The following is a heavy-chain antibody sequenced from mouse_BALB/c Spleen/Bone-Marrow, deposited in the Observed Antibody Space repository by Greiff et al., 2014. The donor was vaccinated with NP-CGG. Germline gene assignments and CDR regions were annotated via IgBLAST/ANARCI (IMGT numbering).Heavy chain of an antibody. J-gene: IGHJ3*01. CDR1: GFSLTSYG. CDR2: IWRGGST. Sequence: VHLVESGPGLVQPSQSLSITCTVSGFSLTSYGVHWVRQSPGKGLEWLGVIWRGGSTDYNAAFMSRLSITKDNSKSQVFSKMNSLQADDTAIYYCARSSTMITGFAYWGQGTLVTVSA. D-gene: IGHD2-4*01. CDR3: ARSSTMITGFAY. V-gene: IGHV2-5*01.